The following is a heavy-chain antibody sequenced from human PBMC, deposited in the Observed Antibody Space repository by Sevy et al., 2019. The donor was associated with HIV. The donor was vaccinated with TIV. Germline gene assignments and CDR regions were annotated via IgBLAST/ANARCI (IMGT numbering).Heavy chain of an antibody. Sequence: GGSLRLSCAASGFTFSSYSMNWVRQAPGKGLEWVSSISSSSSYIYYADSVKGRFTISRDNAKNSLYLQMNSLRAEDTAVYYCASEAGFCSSTSCYHKAWYYYYGMDVWGQGTTVTVSS. J-gene: IGHJ6*02. V-gene: IGHV3-21*01. D-gene: IGHD2-2*03. CDR1: GFTFSSYS. CDR3: ASEAGFCSSTSCYHKAWYYYYGMDV. CDR2: ISSSSSYI.